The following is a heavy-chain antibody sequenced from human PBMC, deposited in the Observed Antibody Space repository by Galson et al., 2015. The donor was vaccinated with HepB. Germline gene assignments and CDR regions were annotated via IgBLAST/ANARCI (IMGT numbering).Heavy chain of an antibody. CDR3: ARDFPPGY. J-gene: IGHJ4*02. Sequence: SLRLPCAASGFTFSSYGMHWVRQAPGKGLEWVSSISSSSSYIYYADSVKGRFTISRDNAKNSLYLQMNSLRAEDTAVYYCARDFPPGYWGQGTLVTVSS. V-gene: IGHV3-21*01. CDR2: ISSSSSYI. CDR1: GFTFSSYG.